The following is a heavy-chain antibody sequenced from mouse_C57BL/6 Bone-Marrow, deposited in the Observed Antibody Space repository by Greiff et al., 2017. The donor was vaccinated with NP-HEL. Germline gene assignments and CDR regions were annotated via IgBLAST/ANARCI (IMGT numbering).Heavy chain of an antibody. CDR1: GYTFTSYG. D-gene: IGHD2-3*01. V-gene: IGHV1-81*01. Sequence: LVESGAELARPGASVKLSCKASGYTFTSYGISWVKQRTGQGLEWIGEIYPRSGNTYYNEKFKGKATLTADKSSSTAYMELRSLTSEDSAVYFCARTFYDGYYPFAYWGQGTLVTVSA. J-gene: IGHJ3*01. CDR3: ARTFYDGYYPFAY. CDR2: IYPRSGNT.